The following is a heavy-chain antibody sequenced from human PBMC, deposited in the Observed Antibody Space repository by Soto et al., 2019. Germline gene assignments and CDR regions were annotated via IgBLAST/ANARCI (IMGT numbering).Heavy chain of an antibody. CDR3: ARRHREVPALIGDYFEY. D-gene: IGHD2-2*01. Sequence: QVQLVESGGGVVQPGKSLTLSCAASGFTFSSFAMHWVRQPPGKGLEWVAVVSFDGNRQYFSDSVKGRFTISRDNSKNTVSLHMNGLRDDDSALYYCARRHREVPALIGDYFEYWGQGTLVTVSS. CDR2: VSFDGNRQ. CDR1: GFTFSSFA. J-gene: IGHJ4*02. V-gene: IGHV3-30*04.